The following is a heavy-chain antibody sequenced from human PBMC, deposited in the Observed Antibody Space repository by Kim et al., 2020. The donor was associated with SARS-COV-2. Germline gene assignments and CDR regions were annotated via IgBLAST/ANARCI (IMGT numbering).Heavy chain of an antibody. V-gene: IGHV4-59*08. CDR3: ARRDTSYYYGLDV. J-gene: IGHJ6*02. Sequence: SETLSLTCTISRGSISSYSWNWIRQPPGKGLEWLGYTSYSGNTKYNPSLKSRVIISLDTSNNQFSLRLNSVTAADTAVYYCARRDTSYYYGLDVWGQGTT. CDR1: RGSISSYS. CDR2: TSYSGNT. D-gene: IGHD3-16*01.